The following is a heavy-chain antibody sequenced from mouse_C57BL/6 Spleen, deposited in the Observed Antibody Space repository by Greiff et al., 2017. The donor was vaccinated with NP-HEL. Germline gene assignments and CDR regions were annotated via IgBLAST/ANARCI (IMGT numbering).Heavy chain of an antibody. Sequence: VQLQQSGAELARPGASVKLSCKASGYTFTSYGISWVKQRTGEGLEGIGEIYPRSGNTYYNEKLKGKATMTADNSSSTAYMELRSLTSEDSAAYFCAGWDYSSSLYYFDYWGQGTTLTVSS. CDR1: GYTFTSYG. J-gene: IGHJ2*01. D-gene: IGHD1-1*01. V-gene: IGHV1-81*01. CDR2: IYPRSGNT. CDR3: AGWDYSSSLYYFDY.